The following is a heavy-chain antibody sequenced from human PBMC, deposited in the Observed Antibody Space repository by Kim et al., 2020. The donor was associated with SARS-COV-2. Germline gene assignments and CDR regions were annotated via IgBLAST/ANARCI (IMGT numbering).Heavy chain of an antibody. Sequence: SETLSLTCAVYGGSFSGYYWSWIRQPPGKGLEWIGEINHSGSTNYNPSLKSRVTISVDTSKNQFSLKLSSVTAADTAVYYCARVVAATRSPDYWGQGTLVTVSS. D-gene: IGHD2-15*01. J-gene: IGHJ4*02. CDR2: INHSGST. V-gene: IGHV4-34*01. CDR1: GGSFSGYY. CDR3: ARVVAATRSPDY.